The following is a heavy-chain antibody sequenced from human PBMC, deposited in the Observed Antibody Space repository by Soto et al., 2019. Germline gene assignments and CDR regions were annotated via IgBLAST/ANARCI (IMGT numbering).Heavy chain of an antibody. CDR1: GYTFTRYT. D-gene: IGHD2-15*01. CDR3: ARGIATGQLDP. V-gene: IGHV1-3*01. J-gene: IGHJ5*02. Sequence: QVQLVQSGAEVKKPGASVKISCKASGYTFTRYTMNWVRQAPGQRLEWMGWINPDNGNTKSSQKFQDRVIITRDTSASTAYMDLSGLRSEDTVVYYCARGIATGQLDPWGQGTLVTVSS. CDR2: INPDNGNT.